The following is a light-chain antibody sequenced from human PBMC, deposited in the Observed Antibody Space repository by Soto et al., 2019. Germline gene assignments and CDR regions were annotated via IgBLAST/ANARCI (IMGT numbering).Light chain of an antibody. J-gene: IGLJ2*01. V-gene: IGLV1-44*01. Sequence: QSVLTQPPSASGTPGQRVTISCSGSSSNIGSNTVNWYQQLPGTAPKLLIHSNNQRPSGVPDRFSGSKSGTSASLAISGLPSEYEADYYCAAWDDSLNGHVVFGGGTKLTVL. CDR1: SSNIGSNT. CDR3: AAWDDSLNGHVV. CDR2: SNN.